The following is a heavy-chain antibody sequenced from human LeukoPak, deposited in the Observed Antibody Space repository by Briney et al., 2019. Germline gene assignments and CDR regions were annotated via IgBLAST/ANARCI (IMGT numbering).Heavy chain of an antibody. CDR2: IIPILGIA. J-gene: IGHJ5*02. D-gene: IGHD5-24*01. CDR1: GGTFSSYA. CDR3: ARGWGDDYENWFDP. Sequence: SVKVSCKASGGTFSSYAISWVRQAPGQGLEWMGRIIPILGIANYAQKFQGRVTITADKSTSTAYMELSSLRSEDTAVYYCARGWGDDYENWFDPWGQGTLVTVSS. V-gene: IGHV1-69*04.